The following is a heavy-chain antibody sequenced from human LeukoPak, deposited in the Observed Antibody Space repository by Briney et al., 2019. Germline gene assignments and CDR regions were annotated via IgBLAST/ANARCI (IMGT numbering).Heavy chain of an antibody. Sequence: SETLSLTCTVSSGSISSGDYYWSWIRQPPGKGLEWIGYIYYSGSTYYNPSLKSRVTISVDTSKNQFSLKLSSVTAADTAVYYCARVGDYGGNQNFDYWGQGTLVTVSS. CDR3: ARVGDYGGNQNFDY. V-gene: IGHV4-30-4*01. CDR2: IYYSGST. D-gene: IGHD4-23*01. J-gene: IGHJ4*02. CDR1: SGSISSGDYY.